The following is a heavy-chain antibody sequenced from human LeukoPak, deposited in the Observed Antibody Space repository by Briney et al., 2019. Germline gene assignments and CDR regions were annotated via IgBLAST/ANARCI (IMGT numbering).Heavy chain of an antibody. V-gene: IGHV3-21*01. J-gene: IGHJ4*02. D-gene: IGHD3-3*01. CDR2: ISSSSSYI. Sequence: GGSLRLSCAASGFTFSSYSMNWVRQAPGKGLEWVSSISSSSSYIYYADSVKGRFTISRDNAKNSLYLQMNSLRAEDTAVYYCAREPYDFWSGDYFDYWGQGTLVTVSS. CDR1: GFTFSSYS. CDR3: AREPYDFWSGDYFDY.